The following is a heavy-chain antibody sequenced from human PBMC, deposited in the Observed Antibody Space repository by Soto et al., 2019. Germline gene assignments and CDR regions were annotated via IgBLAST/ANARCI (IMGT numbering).Heavy chain of an antibody. CDR1: GGTFSSYA. Sequence: ASVKVSCTASGGTFSSYAICWVQQAPGQGLEGMVGIIPIFGTANYAQKFEGRVTITADKSTSTAYMELSSLKSEDTAVYYCAIVRTAIVQPAYCFYYWGQGTLVTVSS. J-gene: IGHJ4*02. CDR3: AIVRTAIVQPAYCFYY. CDR2: IIPIFGTA. V-gene: IGHV1-69*06. D-gene: IGHD5-18*01.